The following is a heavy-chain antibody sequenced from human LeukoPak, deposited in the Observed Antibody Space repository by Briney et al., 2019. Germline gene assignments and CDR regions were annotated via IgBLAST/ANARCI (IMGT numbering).Heavy chain of an antibody. Sequence: SETLSLTCTVSGGSISSYYWSWIRQPPGKGLEWIGYIYYSGSTNYNPFLKSRVTISVDTSKNQFSLKLSSVTAADTAVYYCARVYCSSTSCYDYYYYMDVWGKGTTVTVSS. D-gene: IGHD2-2*01. J-gene: IGHJ6*03. CDR1: GGSISSYY. V-gene: IGHV4-59*01. CDR3: ARVYCSSTSCYDYYYYMDV. CDR2: IYYSGST.